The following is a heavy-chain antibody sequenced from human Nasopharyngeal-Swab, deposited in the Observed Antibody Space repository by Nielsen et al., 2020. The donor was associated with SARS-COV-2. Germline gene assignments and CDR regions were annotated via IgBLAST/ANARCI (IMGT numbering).Heavy chain of an antibody. Sequence: GESLKISCAASGFTFSSYGMHWVRQAPGKGLEWVAVISHDGSNKYYADSVKGRFTISRDNSKNTLYLQMNSLRAEDTAVYYCARDWLGGSGYYYPDYWGQGTLVTVSS. V-gene: IGHV3-30*03. D-gene: IGHD3-22*01. J-gene: IGHJ4*02. CDR1: GFTFSSYG. CDR3: ARDWLGGSGYYYPDY. CDR2: ISHDGSNK.